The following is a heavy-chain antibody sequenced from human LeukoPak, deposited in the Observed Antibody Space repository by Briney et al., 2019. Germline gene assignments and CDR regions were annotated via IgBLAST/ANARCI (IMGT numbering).Heavy chain of an antibody. Sequence: GGSLRLSCAASGFTFSDYYMSWIRQAPGKGLEWVSYISSSGSTIYYADSVKGRFTISRDNAKNSLYLQMNSLRAEDTAVYYCARDPYEWELLRASRMGRFDYWGQGTLVTVSS. CDR2: ISSSGSTI. J-gene: IGHJ4*02. D-gene: IGHD1-26*01. V-gene: IGHV3-11*01. CDR1: GFTFSDYY. CDR3: ARDPYEWELLRASRMGRFDY.